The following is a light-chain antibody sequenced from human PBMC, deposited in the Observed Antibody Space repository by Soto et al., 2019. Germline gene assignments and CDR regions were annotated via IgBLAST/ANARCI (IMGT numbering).Light chain of an antibody. CDR2: EVS. V-gene: IGLV2-8*01. J-gene: IGLJ2*01. CDR3: SSYSTTNSPHVL. Sequence: QSALTQPPSASGSPGQSVTISCTGSSSDVGDYHNFVSWYQQEPGKVPKLMIYEVSYRPSGVSARFSGSKSGSTASLTISGLQAEDEADYYCSSYSTTNSPHVLFGGGTKLTVL. CDR1: SSDVGDYHNF.